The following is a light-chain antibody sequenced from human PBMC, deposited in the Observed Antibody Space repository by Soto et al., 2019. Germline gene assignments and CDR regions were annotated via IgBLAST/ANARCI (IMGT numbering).Light chain of an antibody. J-gene: IGKJ1*01. CDR1: QSISTW. CDR2: KAS. V-gene: IGKV1-5*03. CDR3: QQYNSYSRT. Sequence: DIQVAQSPSTLSASVGDRVTITCRANQSISTWLAWYQQKPGKAPNLLIYKASRLETGVPSRFSGSGSGTEFTLTISSLQPDDFATYYCQQYNSYSRTFGQGTKVDIK.